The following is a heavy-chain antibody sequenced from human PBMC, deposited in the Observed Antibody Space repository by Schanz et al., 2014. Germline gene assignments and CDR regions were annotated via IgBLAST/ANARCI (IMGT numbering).Heavy chain of an antibody. CDR1: GFTFSTYS. CDR2: ISNSGYTI. CDR3: ARAPPPYSSSPYYWYYGMDV. J-gene: IGHJ6*02. V-gene: IGHV3-48*04. D-gene: IGHD6-6*01. Sequence: EVQLVESGGGLVQPGGSLRLSCAASGFTFSTYSMNWVRQAPGKGLEWVSYISNSGYTIYYADSVKGRFTISRDNAKNSLYLKMNSRSAEDAALYYWARAPPPYSSSPYYWYYGMDVWGQGTTVTVSS.